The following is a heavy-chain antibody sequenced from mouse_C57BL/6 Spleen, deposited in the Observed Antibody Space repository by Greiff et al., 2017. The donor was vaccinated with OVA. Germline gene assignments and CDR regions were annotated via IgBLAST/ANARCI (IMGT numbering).Heavy chain of an antibody. CDR3: ASYSGSSSFAY. J-gene: IGHJ3*01. Sequence: QVQLKQPGAELVKPGASVKMSCKASGYTFTSYWITWVKQRPGQGLEWIGDIYPGSGSTNYNEKFKSKATLTVDTSSSTAYMQLSSLTSEVSAVYYGASYSGSSSFAYWGQGTLVTVSA. CDR2: IYPGSGST. CDR1: GYTFTSYW. V-gene: IGHV1-55*01. D-gene: IGHD1-1*01.